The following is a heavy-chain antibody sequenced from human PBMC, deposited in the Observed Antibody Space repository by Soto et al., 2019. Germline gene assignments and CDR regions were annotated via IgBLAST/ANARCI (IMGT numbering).Heavy chain of an antibody. CDR3: ARRGAVVVAATPVYYYYGMDV. J-gene: IGHJ6*02. V-gene: IGHV4-59*01. D-gene: IGHD2-15*01. Sequence: QVQLQESGPGLVKPSETLSLTCTVSGGSISSYYWSWIRQPPGKGLEWIGYIYYSGSTNYNPSLRSRVTIAVDTSKNQFSLKLSSVTAADTVVYYCARRGAVVVAATPVYYYYGMDVWGQGTTVTVSS. CDR2: IYYSGST. CDR1: GGSISSYY.